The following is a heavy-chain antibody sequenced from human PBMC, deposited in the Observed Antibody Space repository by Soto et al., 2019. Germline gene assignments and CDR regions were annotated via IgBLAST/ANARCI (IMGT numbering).Heavy chain of an antibody. J-gene: IGHJ4*02. D-gene: IGHD5-18*01. CDR2: ISYDGSIT. V-gene: IGHV3-30*18. Sequence: QVQLVESGGGVVQPGRSLRLSCAASGFTFSSYGMHWVRQAPGKGLEWVAVISYDGSITYYADSVKGRFTISRDNSNNTLYLQMNSLRAEDTAVYYCAKGESTQLWLLDYWGQGTLVTVSS. CDR1: GFTFSSYG. CDR3: AKGESTQLWLLDY.